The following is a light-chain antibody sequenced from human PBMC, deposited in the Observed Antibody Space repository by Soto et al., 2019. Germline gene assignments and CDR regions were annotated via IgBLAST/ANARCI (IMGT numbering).Light chain of an antibody. Sequence: DIQMTQSPSSLGASVGDRVTISCRASQGIANYLAWYQQKPGEVPKLLIFAASTLHSGVSSRFTGSASGTEFTLTISSLQPEDVATYYCQKYNWPPFTFGPGTKVEIK. J-gene: IGKJ3*01. V-gene: IGKV1-27*01. CDR2: AAS. CDR3: QKYNWPPFT. CDR1: QGIANY.